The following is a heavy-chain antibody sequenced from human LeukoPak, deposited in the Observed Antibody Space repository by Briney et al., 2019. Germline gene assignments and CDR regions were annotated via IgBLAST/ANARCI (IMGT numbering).Heavy chain of an antibody. V-gene: IGHV3-30*04. CDR2: ISYDGSNK. D-gene: IGHD6-19*01. Sequence: PGRSLRLSCAASGFTFSSHAMHWVRQAPGKGLEWVAVISYDGSNKYYADSVKGRFTISRDNSKNTLYLQMNSLRAEDTAVYYCAKDSSGWYDGAFDIWGQGTMVTVSS. J-gene: IGHJ3*02. CDR3: AKDSSGWYDGAFDI. CDR1: GFTFSSHA.